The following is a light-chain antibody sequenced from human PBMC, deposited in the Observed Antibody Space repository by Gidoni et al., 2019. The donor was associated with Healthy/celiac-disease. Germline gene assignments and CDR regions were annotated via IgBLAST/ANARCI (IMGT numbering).Light chain of an antibody. Sequence: QSVLTQPPSVSAAPGQKVTISCSGSRSNIGNNYVSWYQQLPGTAPKLLIYDHNKRPSGIPDRFSGSKSGTSATLGITGLQTGDEADYYCGTWDSSLSVVVFGGGTKLTVL. CDR3: GTWDSSLSVVV. CDR2: DHN. J-gene: IGLJ2*01. V-gene: IGLV1-51*01. CDR1: RSNIGNNY.